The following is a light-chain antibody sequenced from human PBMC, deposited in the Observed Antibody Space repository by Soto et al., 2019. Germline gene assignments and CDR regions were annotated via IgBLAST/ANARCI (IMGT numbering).Light chain of an antibody. CDR2: GAS. J-gene: IGKJ1*01. V-gene: IGKV3-15*01. Sequence: DIVMTQSPGTLSVSPGERATLSCRAGQGVTTNFAWYQQKSGQSPRLLIYGASTRAAGIPDRFSGSGSGTEFTLTISGLQSDDFAVYYCQQFNNWPPWTFGQGTKVDI. CDR1: QGVTTN. CDR3: QQFNNWPPWT.